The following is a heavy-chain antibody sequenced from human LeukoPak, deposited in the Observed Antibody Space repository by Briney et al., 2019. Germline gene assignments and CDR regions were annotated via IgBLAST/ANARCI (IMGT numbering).Heavy chain of an antibody. CDR2: IYYSGST. V-gene: IGHV4-39*01. Sequence: SETLSLTCTVSGGSISSSSYYWGWIRQPPGKGLEWIGSIYYSGSTYYNPSLKSRVTISVDTSKNQFSLKLSSVTAADTAVYYCARLRNVLLWFGELLAHFDYWGQGTLVTVSS. CDR1: GGSISSSSYY. CDR3: ARLRNVLLWFGELLAHFDY. D-gene: IGHD3-10*01. J-gene: IGHJ4*02.